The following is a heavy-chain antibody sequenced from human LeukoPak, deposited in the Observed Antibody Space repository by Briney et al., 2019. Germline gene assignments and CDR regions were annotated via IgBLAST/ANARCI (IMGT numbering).Heavy chain of an antibody. CDR2: ISAYNGNT. D-gene: IGHD2-2*01. J-gene: IGHJ4*02. CDR1: GYTFTGYY. CDR3: ARVKCSSTSCYAADY. V-gene: IGHV1-18*04. Sequence: ASVKVSCKASGYTFTGYYMHWVRQAPGQGLEWMGWISAYNGNTNYAQKLQGRVTMTTDTSTSTAYMELRSLRSDDTAVYYCARVKCSSTSCYAADYWGQGTLVTVSS.